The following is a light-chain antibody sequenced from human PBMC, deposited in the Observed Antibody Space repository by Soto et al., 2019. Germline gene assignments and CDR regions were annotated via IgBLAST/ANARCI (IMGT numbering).Light chain of an antibody. V-gene: IGKV3-20*01. CDR3: QQYGSSPRT. CDR2: GAS. J-gene: IGKJ1*01. CDR1: QSVSSSY. Sequence: SSQSPGSLSLSPGERATLSCRASQSVSSSYLAWYQQKPGQAPRLLIYGASSRATGIPDRFSGSGSGTDFTLTISRLEPEDFAVYYCQQYGSSPRTFGQGTKVDIK.